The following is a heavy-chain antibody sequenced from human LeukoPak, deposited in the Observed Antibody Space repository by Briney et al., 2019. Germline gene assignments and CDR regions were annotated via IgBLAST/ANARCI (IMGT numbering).Heavy chain of an antibody. CDR1: GGSISSGGYS. CDR2: IYHSGST. Sequence: TLSLTCAVSGGSISSGGYSWSWIRQPPGKGLEWIGYIYHSGSTYYNPSLKSRVTISVDRSKNQFSLKLSSVTAADTAVYYCARGVVVPAAKTNWFDPWGQGTLVTVSS. D-gene: IGHD2-2*01. J-gene: IGHJ5*02. CDR3: ARGVVVPAAKTNWFDP. V-gene: IGHV4-30-2*01.